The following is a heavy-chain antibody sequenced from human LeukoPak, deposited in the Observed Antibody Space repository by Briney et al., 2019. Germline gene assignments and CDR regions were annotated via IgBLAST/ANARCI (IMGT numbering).Heavy chain of an antibody. Sequence: ASVKVSCKASGYTFTSYDINWVRQATGQGLEWMGWMNPNSGNTGYAQKFQGRVTITRNTSISTAYMELSSLRSEDTAVYYCARGPSWGYSYGSDAFDIWGQGTMVTVSS. D-gene: IGHD5-18*01. CDR1: GYTFTSYD. CDR2: MNPNSGNT. V-gene: IGHV1-8*03. J-gene: IGHJ3*02. CDR3: ARGPSWGYSYGSDAFDI.